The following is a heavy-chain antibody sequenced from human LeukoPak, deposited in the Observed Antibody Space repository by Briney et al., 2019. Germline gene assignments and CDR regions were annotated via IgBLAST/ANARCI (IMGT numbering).Heavy chain of an antibody. CDR2: ISGAGDTT. CDR3: AKEIVSTYPYYFDY. J-gene: IGHJ4*02. Sequence: GGSLRLSCAASGLTGSHNYVSWVRQAPGKGLEWVSAISGAGDTTYYADSVKGRFTISRDNSKNTLYLQMNSLRAEDTAIYFCAKEIVSTYPYYFDYWGQGTLVTVSS. CDR1: GLTGSHNY. V-gene: IGHV3-23*01. D-gene: IGHD3-22*01.